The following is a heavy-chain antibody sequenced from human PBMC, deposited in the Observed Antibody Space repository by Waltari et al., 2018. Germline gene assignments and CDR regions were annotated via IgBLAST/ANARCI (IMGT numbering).Heavy chain of an antibody. CDR2: IIPKIGAS. V-gene: IGHV1-69*01. D-gene: IGHD2-2*01. J-gene: IGHJ4*02. CDR3: ATDTSPPY. Sequence: QVQLVQSGAEVKKPGSSVKVSCKASGGTFGRLAISWVRQAAGEGLEWMGGIIPKIGASNYAQKFQGRVTITADDSTSIAYMEMRSLSFEDTAMYFCATDTSPPYWGQGTLVIVSS. CDR1: GGTFGRLA.